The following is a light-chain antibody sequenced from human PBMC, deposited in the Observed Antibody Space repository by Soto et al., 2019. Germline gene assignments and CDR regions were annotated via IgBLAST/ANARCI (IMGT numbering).Light chain of an antibody. V-gene: IGKV1-5*01. CDR2: DAS. J-gene: IGKJ4*01. CDR3: QQYSTYPLT. Sequence: IHMTHSPSTLSASIGYRFTINCRASQSITTFLAWYQQKPGKAPQILIYDASKLEPGVPSRLSGGGSGTEFTLTISSLQPDDFATYYCQQYSTYPLTFGGGTKVDIK. CDR1: QSITTF.